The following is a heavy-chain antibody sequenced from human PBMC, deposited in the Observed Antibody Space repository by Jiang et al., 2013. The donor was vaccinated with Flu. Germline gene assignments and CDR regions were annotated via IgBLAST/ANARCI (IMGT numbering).Heavy chain of an antibody. CDR1: GFTFNESA. D-gene: IGHD3-10*01. CDR3: VRGSGSRPYYFYMDV. Sequence: VQLVESGGGLVHPGRSLRLSCAASGFTFNESAMHWVRQAPGRGLEWVSGISWESNNIAYADSLRGRFTISRDNARNSLYLQMNSLRDEDSALYYCVRGSGSRPYYFYMDVWGKGTTVTVSS. CDR2: ISWESNNI. J-gene: IGHJ6*03. V-gene: IGHV3-9*01.